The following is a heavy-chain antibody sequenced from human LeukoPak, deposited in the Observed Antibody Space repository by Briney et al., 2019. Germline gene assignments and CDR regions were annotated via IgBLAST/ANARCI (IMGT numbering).Heavy chain of an antibody. CDR3: ARGVRRARTEDYESSGYFPSDY. D-gene: IGHD3-22*01. V-gene: IGHV1-8*01. CDR2: MNPNTGNA. J-gene: IGHJ4*02. CDR1: GYTFNIYD. Sequence: ASVKVSCKTSGYTFNIYDINWVRQVTGQGLGWMGWMNPNTGNAGYPQKFQSRVTMTRNTSISTAYLELSSLRSEDTAVYYCARGVRRARTEDYESSGYFPSDYWGQGTLVTVSS.